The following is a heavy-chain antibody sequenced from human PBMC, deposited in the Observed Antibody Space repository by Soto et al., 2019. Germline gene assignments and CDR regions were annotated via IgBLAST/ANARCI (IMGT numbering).Heavy chain of an antibody. Sequence: SETLSLTCTVSGGSISSYYWSWIRQPPGKGLEWIGYIYYSGSTNYNPSLKSRVTISVDTSKNQFSLKLSSVTAADTAVYYCARAGESGYSSSWYPSYGMDVRAQRTTVTVSS. J-gene: IGHJ6*02. D-gene: IGHD6-13*01. CDR1: GGSISSYY. CDR2: IYYSGST. CDR3: ARAGESGYSSSWYPSYGMDV. V-gene: IGHV4-59*08.